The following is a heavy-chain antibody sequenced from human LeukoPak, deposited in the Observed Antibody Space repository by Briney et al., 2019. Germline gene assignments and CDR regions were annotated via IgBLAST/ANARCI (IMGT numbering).Heavy chain of an antibody. CDR2: INPSSGTT. CDR3: ARVGEGYCSGGSCYSADYFDY. V-gene: IGHV1-46*01. Sequence: ASVKVSCKASGYTFTNYYMVWVRQAPGQGLEWMGIINPSSGTTNYAQKFQGRVTITADESTSTAYMELSSLRSEDTAVYYCARVGEGYCSGGSCYSADYFDYWGQGTLVTVSS. D-gene: IGHD2-15*01. J-gene: IGHJ4*02. CDR1: GYTFTNYY.